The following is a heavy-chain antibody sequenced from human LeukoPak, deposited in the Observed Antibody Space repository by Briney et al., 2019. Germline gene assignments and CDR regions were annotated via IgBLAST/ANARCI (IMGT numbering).Heavy chain of an antibody. CDR1: SYTFTNYG. CDR3: ARARGYSGYDGGFDP. D-gene: IGHD5-12*01. J-gene: IGHJ5*02. V-gene: IGHV1-18*01. Sequence: ASVKVSCKASSYTFTNYGINWVRQAPGQGLEWMGWISPYNENRKYAQKFQGRVTMTTDTSTNTAYMELRSLRSDDTAVYYCARARGYSGYDGGFDPWGQGTLVTVSS. CDR2: ISPYNENR.